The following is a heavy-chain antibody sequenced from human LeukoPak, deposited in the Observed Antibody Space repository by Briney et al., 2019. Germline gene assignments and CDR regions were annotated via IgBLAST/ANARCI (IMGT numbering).Heavy chain of an antibody. D-gene: IGHD3-22*01. CDR2: IGGGGRDT. J-gene: IGHJ5*02. V-gene: IGHV3-23*01. CDR3: AKSEYSYDSSENWFAP. CDR1: GFTFSTYA. Sequence: PGGSLRLSCAASGFTFSTYAMSWVRQAPGKGLEWLSTIGGGGRDTFYADSVKGRFTVSRDNSKNTLYLQMNSLRAEDTAVYYCAKSEYSYDSSENWFAPWAQGPLVTVSS.